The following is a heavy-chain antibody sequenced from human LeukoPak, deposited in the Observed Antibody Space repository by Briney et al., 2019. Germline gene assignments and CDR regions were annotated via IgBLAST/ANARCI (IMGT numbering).Heavy chain of an antibody. CDR3: ARDYHVSGSYPYYYYGMDV. V-gene: IGHV3-11*01. CDR2: ISSSGSTI. J-gene: IGHJ6*02. Sequence: GGSLRLSCAASGFTFSDYYMSWIRQAPGKGLEWVSYISSSGSTIYYADSVKGRFTISRDNAKNSLYLQMNSLRTEDTAVYYCARDYHVSGSYPYYYYGMDVWGQGTTVTVSS. CDR1: GFTFSDYY. D-gene: IGHD1-26*01.